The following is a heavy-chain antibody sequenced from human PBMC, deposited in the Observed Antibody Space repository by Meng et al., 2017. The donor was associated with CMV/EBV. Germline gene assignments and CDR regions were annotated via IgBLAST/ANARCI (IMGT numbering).Heavy chain of an antibody. CDR2: INANSGGT. J-gene: IGHJ5*01. CDR3: ARVTDFWSTPWGFDP. CDR1: GYTFTGYY. Sequence: ASVKVSCKASGYTFTGYYMHWARQAPGQGLEWMGWINANSGGTNYAVKFQGRVTMTRDTSINTAYMELSRLRSDDTAVYYCARVTDFWSTPWGFDPWGQGTLVTVSS. V-gene: IGHV1-2*02. D-gene: IGHD3-3*01.